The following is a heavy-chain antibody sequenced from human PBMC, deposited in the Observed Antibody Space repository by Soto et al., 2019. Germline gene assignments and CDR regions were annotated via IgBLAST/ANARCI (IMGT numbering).Heavy chain of an antibody. CDR1: RFTFSSYA. D-gene: IGHD6-19*01. CDR3: AKDGYSSGWYTPT. V-gene: IGHV3-23*01. J-gene: IGHJ5*02. Sequence: GGSLRLSCAASRFTFSSYAMSWVRQAPGRGLEWVSGISGSGGTTYYADSVKGRFTISRDNSKNTLHLQMNSLRAEDTALYYCAKDGYSSGWYTPTWGQGTLVTVSS. CDR2: ISGSGGTT.